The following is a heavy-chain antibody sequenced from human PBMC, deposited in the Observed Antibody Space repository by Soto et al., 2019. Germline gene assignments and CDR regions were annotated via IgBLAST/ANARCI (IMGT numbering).Heavy chain of an antibody. J-gene: IGHJ4*02. Sequence: EVQLLESGGGLVQPGGSLRLSCAASGFRFSTYAMSWVRQAPGKGLEWVSGLFGGGDGIAYADSVKGRFTICRANSNNMLYLQMHSLRAEDTAVYYCAKVRQPDGRWPFDHWGQGTLVTVSS. CDR2: LFGGGDGI. D-gene: IGHD2-8*01. CDR3: AKVRQPDGRWPFDH. V-gene: IGHV3-23*01. CDR1: GFRFSTYA.